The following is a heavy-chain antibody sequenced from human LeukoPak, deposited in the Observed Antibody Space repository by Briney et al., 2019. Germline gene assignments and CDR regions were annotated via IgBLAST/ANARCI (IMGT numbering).Heavy chain of an antibody. V-gene: IGHV4-59*12. CDR3: ARGVWGTYRYEGTNFDY. CDR2: IYYSGST. Sequence: SETLSLTCTVSGGSISSYYWSWIRQPPGKGLEWIGYIYYSGSTNYNPSLKSRVTISVDTSKNQFSLKLSSVTAADTAVYYCARGVWGTYRYEGTNFDYWGQGTLVTVSS. J-gene: IGHJ4*02. D-gene: IGHD3-16*02. CDR1: GGSISSYY.